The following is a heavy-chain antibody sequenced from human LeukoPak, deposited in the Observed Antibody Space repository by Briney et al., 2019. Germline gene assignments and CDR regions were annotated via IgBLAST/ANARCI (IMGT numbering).Heavy chain of an antibody. D-gene: IGHD3-9*01. CDR2: INPNSGGT. CDR1: GYTFTGYY. V-gene: IGHV1-2*02. CDR3: ARGERGGYFDWLSYPLFDY. J-gene: IGHJ4*02. Sequence: ASVKDSCKASGYTFTGYYMHWVRQAPGQGLEWMGWINPNSGGTNYAQKFQGRVTMTRDTSISTAYMELSRLRSDDTAVYYCARGERGGYFDWLSYPLFDYWGQGTLVTVSS.